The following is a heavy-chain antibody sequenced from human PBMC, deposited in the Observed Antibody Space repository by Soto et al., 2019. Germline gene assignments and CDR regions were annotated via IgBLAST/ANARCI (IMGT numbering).Heavy chain of an antibody. CDR3: ARGLFWSGYYGRFYWFDP. D-gene: IGHD3-3*01. J-gene: IGHJ5*02. Sequence: PSETLSLTCAVYGGSFSGYYWSWIRQPPGKGLEWIGEINHSGSTNYNPSLKSRVTISVDTSKNQFSLKLSSVTAADTAVYYCARGLFWSGYYGRFYWFDPWGQGTLVTVSS. V-gene: IGHV4-34*01. CDR2: INHSGST. CDR1: GGSFSGYY.